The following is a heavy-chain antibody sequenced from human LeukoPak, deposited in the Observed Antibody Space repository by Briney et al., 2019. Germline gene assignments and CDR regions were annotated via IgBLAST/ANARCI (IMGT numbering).Heavy chain of an antibody. CDR3: AKDKYYYDSSGYPDY. CDR1: GFTFSSYA. CDR2: ISGSGGST. D-gene: IGHD3-22*01. Sequence: GGSLRLSCAASGFTFSSYAMSWVRQAPGKGLEWVSAISGSGGSTYYADSVEGRFTISRDNSKNTLYLQMNSLRAEDTAVYYCAKDKYYYDSSGYPDYWGQGTLVTVSS. J-gene: IGHJ4*02. V-gene: IGHV3-23*01.